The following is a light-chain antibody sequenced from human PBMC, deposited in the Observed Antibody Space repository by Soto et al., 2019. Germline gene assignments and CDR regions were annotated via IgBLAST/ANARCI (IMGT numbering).Light chain of an antibody. CDR3: SSYAGINSAI. Sequence: QSALTQPHSASGSPGQSVTISCTGTSSDVGGYDYVSWYQQQSGKAPKLLIYEVTKRPSGVPDRFSGSKSGNTASLTVSGLQAEDEADYYCSSYAGINSAIFGPGTKVTVL. V-gene: IGLV2-8*01. CDR2: EVT. J-gene: IGLJ2*01. CDR1: SSDVGGYDY.